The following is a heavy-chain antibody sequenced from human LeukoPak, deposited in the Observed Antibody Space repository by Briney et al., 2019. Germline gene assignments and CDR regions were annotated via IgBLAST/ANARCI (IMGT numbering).Heavy chain of an antibody. V-gene: IGHV3-53*05. Sequence: GGSLRLSCAASGFSVSNNYMSGVRQAPGKGLEWVSLIYSGGDKRYAASVKGRFTISRDNSKNTLYLQMNSLRAEDTAVYYCAKDGAVTTRYYYYNGMDVWGQGTTVTVSS. D-gene: IGHD4-11*01. CDR1: GFSVSNNY. CDR2: IYSGGDK. CDR3: AKDGAVTTRYYYYNGMDV. J-gene: IGHJ6*02.